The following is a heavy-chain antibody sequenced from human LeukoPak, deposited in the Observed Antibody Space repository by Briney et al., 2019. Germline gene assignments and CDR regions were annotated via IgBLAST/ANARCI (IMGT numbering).Heavy chain of an antibody. D-gene: IGHD5-18*01. CDR3: ASGARGYSYGYVDY. J-gene: IGHJ4*02. Sequence: PSETLSLTCTVSGGSISSGGYYWSWIRQYPGKGLEWIGYIYYSGSTYYNPSLKSRVTISVDTSKNQFSLKLSSVTAADTAVYYCASGARGYSYGYVDYWGQGTLVTVSS. V-gene: IGHV4-31*03. CDR1: GGSISSGGYY. CDR2: IYYSGST.